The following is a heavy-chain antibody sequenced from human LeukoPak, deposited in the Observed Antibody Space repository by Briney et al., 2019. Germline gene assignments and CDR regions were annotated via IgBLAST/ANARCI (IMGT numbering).Heavy chain of an antibody. CDR3: ASRHCSGGGCYFAGADPFDY. J-gene: IGHJ4*02. V-gene: IGHV3-53*01. D-gene: IGHD2-15*01. CDR1: GFTVSSTY. Sequence: GGSLRLSCAASGFTVSSTYMSWVRQAPGKGLEWVSVIYSGGNIYYIDSVKGRFTISRDTSKNTLYLQMNSLRVGDTAVYYCASRHCSGGGCYFAGADPFDYWGQGTLVTVSS. CDR2: IYSGGNI.